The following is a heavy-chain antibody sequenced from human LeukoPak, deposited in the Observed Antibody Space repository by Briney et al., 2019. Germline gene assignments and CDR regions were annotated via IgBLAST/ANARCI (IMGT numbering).Heavy chain of an antibody. CDR2: IWYDGSNK. CDR3: AKDLGAWIQLWFLDY. CDR1: GFTFSSYG. J-gene: IGHJ4*02. Sequence: GGSLRLSCAASGFTFSSYGMHWVRQAPGKGLEWGAVIWYDGSNKYYADSVKGRFTISRANSKNTLYLQMNSPRAEDTAVYYCAKDLGAWIQLWFLDYWGQGTLVTVSS. V-gene: IGHV3-33*06. D-gene: IGHD5-18*01.